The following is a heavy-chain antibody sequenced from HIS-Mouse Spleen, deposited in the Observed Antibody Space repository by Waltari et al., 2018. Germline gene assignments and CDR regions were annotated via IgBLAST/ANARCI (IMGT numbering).Heavy chain of an antibody. J-gene: IGHJ2*01. D-gene: IGHD6-13*01. V-gene: IGHV4-39*07. Sequence: LQLRESGPGLVKPSETLSLTCTVSGGSISSSSYYWGWIRQPPGKGLEWIGSIYYSGSTYSTPSLKSRVTISVDTSKNQFSLKLSSVTAADTAVYYCAREIPYSSSWYDWYFDLWGRGTLVTVSS. CDR3: AREIPYSSSWYDWYFDL. CDR1: GGSISSSSYY. CDR2: IYYSGST.